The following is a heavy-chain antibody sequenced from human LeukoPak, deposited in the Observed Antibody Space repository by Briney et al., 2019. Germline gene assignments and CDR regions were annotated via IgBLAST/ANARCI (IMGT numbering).Heavy chain of an antibody. Sequence: PGGSLRLSCAASGLRFSDYYVSWIRQAPGKGLQWVSYISSGGDIMHYADSVKGRFTSSRDNAKNSGYLQMNSLRAEDTALYYCAKASSRYDPRLYYFDYWGQGTLVTVSS. J-gene: IGHJ4*02. CDR1: GLRFSDYY. CDR2: ISSGGDIM. CDR3: AKASSRYDPRLYYFDY. D-gene: IGHD1-14*01. V-gene: IGHV3-11*01.